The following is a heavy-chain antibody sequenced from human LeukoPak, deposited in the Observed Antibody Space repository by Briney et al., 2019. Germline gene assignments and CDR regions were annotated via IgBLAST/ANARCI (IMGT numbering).Heavy chain of an antibody. CDR3: AKDTSWISGGFDC. V-gene: IGHV3-23*01. CDR2: ISGSGGST. Sequence: GGSLRLSCAASGFTFSSYAMSWVRQAPGKGLEWVSAISGSGGSTYYADSVKGRFTISRDNSKNTLYLQLNSLRAEDTAVYYCAKDTSWISGGFDCWGQGTLVTVSS. CDR1: GFTFSSYA. J-gene: IGHJ4*02. D-gene: IGHD2-2*01.